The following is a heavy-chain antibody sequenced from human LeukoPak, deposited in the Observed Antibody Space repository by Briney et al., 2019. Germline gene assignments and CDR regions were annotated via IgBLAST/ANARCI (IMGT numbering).Heavy chain of an antibody. CDR2: ISSGGSTK. Sequence: GRSLRLSCAASGFTFRNFGMNWVRQAPGKGLEWVSYISSGGSTKKNADSVKGRFTISRDNAKNSLYLQMNSLRDEDTAVYYCARGSGYSFDYWGQGTLVTVSS. CDR3: ARGSGYSFDY. CDR1: GFTFRNFG. D-gene: IGHD3-22*01. V-gene: IGHV3-48*02. J-gene: IGHJ4*02.